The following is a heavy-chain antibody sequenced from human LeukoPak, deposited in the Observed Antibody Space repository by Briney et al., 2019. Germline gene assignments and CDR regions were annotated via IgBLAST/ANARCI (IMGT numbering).Heavy chain of an antibody. CDR1: GGTFSSYA. V-gene: IGHV1-69*06. CDR3: ARAELRGYCSSTSCLDKFDP. Sequence: SVKVSCKASGGTFSSYAISWVRQAPGQGLEWMGGIIPIFGTANYAQKFQGRVTITADKSTSTAYMELSSLRSEGTAVYYCARAELRGYCSSTSCLDKFDPWGQGTLVTVSS. D-gene: IGHD2-2*01. J-gene: IGHJ5*02. CDR2: IIPIFGTA.